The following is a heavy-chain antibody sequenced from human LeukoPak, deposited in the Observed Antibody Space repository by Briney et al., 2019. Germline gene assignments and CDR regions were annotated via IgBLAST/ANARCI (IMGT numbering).Heavy chain of an antibody. CDR1: GFTFSSYA. D-gene: IGHD2-2*01. J-gene: IGHJ4*02. CDR3: AKDPYGTRYFDY. CDR2: ISGSGGST. V-gene: IGHV3-23*01. Sequence: PGGSLRLCCAASGFTFSSYAMSWVRQAPGKGLEWVSAISGSGGSTYYADSVKGRFTISRDNSKNTLYLQMNSLRAEDTAVYYCAKDPYGTRYFDYWGQGTLVTVSS.